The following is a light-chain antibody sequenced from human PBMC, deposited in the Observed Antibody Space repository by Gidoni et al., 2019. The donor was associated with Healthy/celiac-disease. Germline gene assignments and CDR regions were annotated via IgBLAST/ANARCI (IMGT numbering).Light chain of an antibody. CDR3: QQYGSSPPLT. CDR2: GAS. Sequence: EIVLTQSPGTMSLSPGERATLSCRASQSVSSSYLAWYQQKPGQAPRLLLYGASSRATGIPDRFSVSGSGTDFTLTISRLEPEDFAVYYCQQYGSSPPLTFGGGTKVEIK. J-gene: IGKJ4*01. V-gene: IGKV3-20*01. CDR1: QSVSSSY.